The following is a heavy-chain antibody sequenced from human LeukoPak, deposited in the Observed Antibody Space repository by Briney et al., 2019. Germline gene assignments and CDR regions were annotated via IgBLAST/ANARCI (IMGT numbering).Heavy chain of an antibody. CDR1: SGSISSYY. CDR2: IYYNGSP. CDR3: ARLLGQGKKWTHLWLPAVEFPLYY. D-gene: IGHD5-18*01. Sequence: SETLSLTCTLSSGSISSYYWNWIRQPPGKGLEWIGYIYYNGSPNYNPSLKSRVTNLVDRSKNRFSLKLGSVTAADTAVFYCARLLGQGKKWTHLWLPAVEFPLYYWGQGTLATVSS. V-gene: IGHV4-59*01. J-gene: IGHJ4*02.